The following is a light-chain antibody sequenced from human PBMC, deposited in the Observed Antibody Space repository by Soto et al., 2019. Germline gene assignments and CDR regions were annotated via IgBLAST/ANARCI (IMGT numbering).Light chain of an antibody. V-gene: IGLV2-14*01. J-gene: IGLJ1*01. CDR2: EVS. CDR3: SSYTGSSTPPYV. CDR1: SNDVGGYNY. Sequence: QSALTQPASVSGSPGQSITISCTGTSNDVGGYNYVSWYQQHPGKAPKLMIYEVSNRPSGVSNRFSGSKSGNTASLTISGRQAEDEADYYCSSYTGSSTPPYVLGTGTKVTVL.